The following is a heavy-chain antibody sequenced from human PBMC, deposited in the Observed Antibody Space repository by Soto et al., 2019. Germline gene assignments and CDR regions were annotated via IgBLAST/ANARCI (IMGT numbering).Heavy chain of an antibody. J-gene: IGHJ6*02. D-gene: IGHD5-18*01. CDR1: GLTFSNAW. CDR3: AGIQLWLVLDYYYGMDV. Sequence: GGSLRLSCAASGLTFSNAWISWVRQAPWKGLEWVGRIKSKTDGGTTDYAAPVKGRFTISRDDSNNTLYLQMNSLKTGDTAVSYCAGIQLWLVLDYYYGMDVFGQGTTVTF. V-gene: IGHV3-15*01. CDR2: IKSKTDGGTT.